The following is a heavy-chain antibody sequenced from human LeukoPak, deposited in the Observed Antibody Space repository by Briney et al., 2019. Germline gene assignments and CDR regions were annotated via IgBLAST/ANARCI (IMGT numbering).Heavy chain of an antibody. CDR2: IYYSGST. D-gene: IGHD3-9*01. J-gene: IGHJ4*02. CDR1: GGSISSYY. Sequence: PSETLSLTCTVSGGSISSYYWSWIRQPPGKGLEWIGYIYYSGSTNYNPSLKSRVTISVDTSKNQSSLKLSSVTAADTAVYYCARGAYYDILTGPSFDYWGQGTLVTVSS. CDR3: ARGAYYDILTGPSFDY. V-gene: IGHV4-59*01.